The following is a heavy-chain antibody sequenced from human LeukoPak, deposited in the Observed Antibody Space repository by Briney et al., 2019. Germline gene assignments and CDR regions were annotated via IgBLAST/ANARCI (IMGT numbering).Heavy chain of an antibody. CDR3: AVSRDYDILTGYPYNWFDP. J-gene: IGHJ5*02. Sequence: SETLSLTCTVSGGSISSYYWSWIRQPPGKGLEWIGSIYYSGSTYYNPSLKSRVTISVDTSKNQFSLKLSSVTAADTAVYYCAVSRDYDILTGYPYNWFDPWGQGTLVTVSS. CDR2: IYYSGST. V-gene: IGHV4-59*04. D-gene: IGHD3-9*01. CDR1: GGSISSYY.